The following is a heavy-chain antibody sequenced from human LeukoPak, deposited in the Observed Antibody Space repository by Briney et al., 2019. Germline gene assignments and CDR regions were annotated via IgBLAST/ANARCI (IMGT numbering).Heavy chain of an antibody. CDR2: MNPNSGNT. J-gene: IGHJ4*02. CDR1: GYTFTSYD. D-gene: IGHD6-19*01. Sequence: ASVKVSCKASGYTFTSYDINWVRQATGQGLEWMGWMNPNSGNTGYAQKFQGRDTMTRNTPISTAYMELSSLRSEDTAVYYCARAQQWQVQSDYWGQGTLVTVSS. V-gene: IGHV1-8*01. CDR3: ARAQQWQVQSDY.